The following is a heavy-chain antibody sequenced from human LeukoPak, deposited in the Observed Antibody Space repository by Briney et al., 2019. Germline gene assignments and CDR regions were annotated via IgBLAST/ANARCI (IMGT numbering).Heavy chain of an antibody. CDR3: AKDRGDVVAAATVRFDP. D-gene: IGHD2-15*01. Sequence: GGSLRLSCAASGFTFSSYAMTWVRQAPGKGLEWVSAISGSGGSTYYADSVKGRFTISRDNSKNTLYLQMNSLRADDTAVYHCAKDRGDVVAAATVRFDPWGQGTLVTVSS. V-gene: IGHV3-23*01. CDR1: GFTFSSYA. J-gene: IGHJ5*02. CDR2: ISGSGGST.